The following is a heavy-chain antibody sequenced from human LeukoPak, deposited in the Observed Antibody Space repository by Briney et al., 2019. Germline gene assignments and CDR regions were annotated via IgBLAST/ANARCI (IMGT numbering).Heavy chain of an antibody. CDR3: ARQSYGDYFDY. Sequence: PSETLSLTCTVSGGSISSYYWSWIRQPPGNGLEWIGYIYYRGSTSYNPSLKRRVTILVDTSKNQFSLKLSSVRAADTTVYYCARQSYGDYFDYWGQGTLVTVSS. CDR2: IYYRGST. D-gene: IGHD4-17*01. CDR1: GGSISSYY. J-gene: IGHJ4*02. V-gene: IGHV4-59*08.